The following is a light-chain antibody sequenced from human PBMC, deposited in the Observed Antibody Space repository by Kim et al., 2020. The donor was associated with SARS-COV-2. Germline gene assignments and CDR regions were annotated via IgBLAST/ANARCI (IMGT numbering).Light chain of an antibody. CDR3: QQYGSSPGT. CDR2: GAS. J-gene: IGKJ1*01. Sequence: EIVLTQSPGTLSLSPGERATLSCRASQSVSSSYLAWYQQKPGQAPRLLIYGASSRVTGIPDRFSGSGSGTDFTLTISRLEPEEFAVYYCQQYGSSPGTFGQGTKVDIK. V-gene: IGKV3-20*01. CDR1: QSVSSSY.